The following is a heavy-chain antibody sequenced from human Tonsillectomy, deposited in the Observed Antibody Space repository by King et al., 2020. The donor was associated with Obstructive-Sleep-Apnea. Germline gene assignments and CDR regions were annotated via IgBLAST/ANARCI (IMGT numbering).Heavy chain of an antibody. CDR2: IYSGGST. Sequence: VQLVESGGGLVQPGGSLRLSCAASGFTVSTNYMSWVRQAPGKGLEWVSVIYSGGSTYYADSVKGRFTISRDNSKNTVYLQMNSLRAEDTAVYYCARDGLYCSSTSCSNWLDPWGQGTLVTVSS. J-gene: IGHJ5*02. CDR3: ARDGLYCSSTSCSNWLDP. CDR1: GFTVSTNY. V-gene: IGHV3-66*01. D-gene: IGHD2-2*01.